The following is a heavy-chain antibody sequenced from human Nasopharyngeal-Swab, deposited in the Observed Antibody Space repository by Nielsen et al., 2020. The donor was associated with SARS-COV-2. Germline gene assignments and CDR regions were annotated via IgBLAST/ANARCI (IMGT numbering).Heavy chain of an antibody. V-gene: IGHV4-59*01. CDR2: IYYSGST. Sequence: SETLSLTCTVSGGSIINNYWSWIRQPPGKGLEWIGYIYYSGSTNYNPSLKSRVTISVDTSKNQFSLKLSSVTAADTAVYYCARVRGTIFGVVTAPGYFDYWGQGTLVTVSS. D-gene: IGHD3-3*01. J-gene: IGHJ4*02. CDR1: GGSIINNY. CDR3: ARVRGTIFGVVTAPGYFDY.